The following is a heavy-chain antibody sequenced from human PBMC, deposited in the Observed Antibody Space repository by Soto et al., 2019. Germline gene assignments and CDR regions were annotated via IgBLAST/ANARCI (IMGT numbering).Heavy chain of an antibody. CDR2: IFYSGTT. CDR3: ARDLWVEPELYYYGMDV. J-gene: IGHJ6*02. D-gene: IGHD1-1*01. V-gene: IGHV4-30-4*01. Sequence: SETLSLTCTVSCDSISSADYYWSWIRQTPGKGLEWIGHIFYSGTTYYNPSLKSRLTISVDTSKNHFSLRLTSVTAADTAVYYCARDLWVEPELYYYGMDVWGQGTTVTSP. CDR1: CDSISSADYY.